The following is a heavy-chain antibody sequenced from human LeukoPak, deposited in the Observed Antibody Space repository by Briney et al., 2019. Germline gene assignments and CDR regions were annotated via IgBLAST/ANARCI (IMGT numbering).Heavy chain of an antibody. V-gene: IGHV3-7*01. CDR1: GFTFSDSW. J-gene: IGHJ6*02. Sequence: GGSLRLSCAASGFTFSDSWMSWVRQAPGKGLEWVANMNQDGSAKGYVDSVKDRFTISRDNARNSLYLQMSSLRPEDTAVYYCATYTHWVAGDVWGQGTTVTVSS. CDR2: MNQDGSAK. D-gene: IGHD3-16*01. CDR3: ATYTHWVAGDV.